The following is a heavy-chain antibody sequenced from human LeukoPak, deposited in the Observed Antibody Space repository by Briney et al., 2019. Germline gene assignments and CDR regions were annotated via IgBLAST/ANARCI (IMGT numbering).Heavy chain of an antibody. V-gene: IGHV1-2*02. D-gene: IGHD6-19*01. Sequence: GASAKVSCKASGYTFTSYYMHWVRQAPGQGLEWMGWINPNSGGTNYAQKFQGRVTMTRDTSISTAYMELSRLRSDDTAVYYCAREEWLVEFDYYGMDVWGQGTTVTVSS. CDR3: AREEWLVEFDYYGMDV. CDR1: GYTFTSYY. J-gene: IGHJ6*02. CDR2: INPNSGGT.